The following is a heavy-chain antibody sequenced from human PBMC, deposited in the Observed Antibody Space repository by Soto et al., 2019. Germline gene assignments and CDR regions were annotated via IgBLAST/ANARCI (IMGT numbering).Heavy chain of an antibody. V-gene: IGHV3-21*01. D-gene: IGHD2-15*01. J-gene: IGHJ4*02. CDR3: ASLGVVVAAPRVY. CDR2: ISSSSSYI. CDR1: GFTFSSYS. Sequence: PGGSLRLSCAASGFTFSSYSMNWVRQAPGKGLEWVSSISSSSSYIYYADSVKGRFTISRDNAKNSLYLQMNSLRAEDTAVYYCASLGVVVAAPRVYWGQGALVTVSS.